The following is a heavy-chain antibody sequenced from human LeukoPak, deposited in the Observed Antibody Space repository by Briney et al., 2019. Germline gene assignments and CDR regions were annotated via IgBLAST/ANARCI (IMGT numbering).Heavy chain of an antibody. CDR2: ISSNGGST. J-gene: IGHJ3*02. CDR3: ARSKSPDYDSSGRNAFDI. Sequence: PGGSLRLSCAASGFTFSSYAMHWVRQAPGKGLEYVSAISSNGGSTYYANSVKGRFTISRDNSKNTLYLQMGSLRAEDMAVYYCARSKSPDYDSSGRNAFDIWGQGTMVTVSS. CDR1: GFTFSSYA. D-gene: IGHD3-22*01. V-gene: IGHV3-64*01.